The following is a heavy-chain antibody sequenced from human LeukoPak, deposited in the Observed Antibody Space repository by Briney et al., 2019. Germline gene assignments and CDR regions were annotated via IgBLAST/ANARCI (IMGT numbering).Heavy chain of an antibody. V-gene: IGHV4-39*01. Sequence: SETLSLTCTVSGGSVSSSSYYRDWVRQPPGKGLEWLGTIYYSGSTYYNPSLRSRVTISVDTSRNQFSLKLSSVTAADTAVYYCARHAPSEISTYYSVGFDYWGQGTLVTVAS. CDR3: ARHAPSEISTYYSVGFDY. J-gene: IGHJ4*02. CDR1: GGSVSSSSYY. CDR2: IYYSGST. D-gene: IGHD3-9*01.